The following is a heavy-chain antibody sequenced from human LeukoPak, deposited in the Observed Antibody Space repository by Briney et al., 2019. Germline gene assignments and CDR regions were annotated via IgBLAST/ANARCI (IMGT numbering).Heavy chain of an antibody. D-gene: IGHD3-10*01. J-gene: IGHJ5*02. CDR2: ISGSGGST. CDR1: GFTFDNYG. CDR3: AKDASNYYGSGSYLKA. Sequence: GGSLRLSCVVSGFTFDNYGMHWVRQAPGKGLEWVSAISGSGGSTYYADSVKGRFTISRDNSKNTLYLQMNSLRAEVTAVYYCAKDASNYYGSGSYLKAWGQGTLVTVSS. V-gene: IGHV3-23*01.